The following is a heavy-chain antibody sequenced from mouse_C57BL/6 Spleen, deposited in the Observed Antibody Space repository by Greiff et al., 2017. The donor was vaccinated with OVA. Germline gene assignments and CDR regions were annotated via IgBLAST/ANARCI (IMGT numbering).Heavy chain of an antibody. J-gene: IGHJ3*01. Sequence: VQVVESGAELVRPGASVTLSCKASGYTFTDYELHWVKQTPVHGLEWIGAIDPETGGTAYNQKFKGKAILTADKSSSTAYMELRSLTSEDSAVYYCTRGGLGRFAYWGQGTLVTVSA. CDR3: TRGGLGRFAY. V-gene: IGHV1-15*01. D-gene: IGHD4-1*01. CDR2: IDPETGGT. CDR1: GYTFTDYE.